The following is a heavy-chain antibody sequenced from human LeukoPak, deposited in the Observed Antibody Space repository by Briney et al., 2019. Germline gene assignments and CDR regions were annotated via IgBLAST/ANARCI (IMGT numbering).Heavy chain of an antibody. CDR3: PRRGYTRGWKAYYFAY. V-gene: IGHV4-4*09. Sequence: SETLSLTRTVSGGSISSYYGSWIRQPPGKGLERIGYIHKSGAPNYNPSLKSRVPIPIDTSKNQSSLQLTPVTAADTAVYYCPRRGYTRGWKAYYFAYXXXGTLATVSS. CDR2: IHKSGAP. D-gene: IGHD6-19*01. J-gene: IGHJ4*01. CDR1: GGSISSYY.